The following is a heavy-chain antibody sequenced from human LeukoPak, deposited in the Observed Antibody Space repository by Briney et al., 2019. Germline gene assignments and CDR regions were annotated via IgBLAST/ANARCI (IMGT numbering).Heavy chain of an antibody. CDR1: GGSISSYY. V-gene: IGHV4-4*07. J-gene: IGHJ4*02. Sequence: SETLSLTCTVSGGSISSYYWSWIRQPAGKGLEWIGRIYTSGSTNYNPSLKSRVTMSVDTSKNQFSLKLSSVTAADTAVYYCARTRKEKSKQCLTLNEVYFDYWGQGTLVTVSS. CDR3: ARTRKEKSKQCLTLNEVYFDY. D-gene: IGHD6-19*01. CDR2: IYTSGST.